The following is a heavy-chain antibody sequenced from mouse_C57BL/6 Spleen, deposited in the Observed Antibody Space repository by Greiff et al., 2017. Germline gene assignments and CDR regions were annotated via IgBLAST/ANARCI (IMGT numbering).Heavy chain of an antibody. CDR2: INPSSGYT. Sequence: QVHVKQSGAELARPGASVKMSCKASGYTFTSYTMHWVKQRPGQGLEWIGYINPSSGYTKYNQKFKDKATLTADKSSSTAYMQLSSLTSEDSAVYYCARGGEGTGDYWGQGTTLTVSS. D-gene: IGHD3-3*01. J-gene: IGHJ2*01. V-gene: IGHV1-4*01. CDR1: GYTFTSYT. CDR3: ARGGEGTGDY.